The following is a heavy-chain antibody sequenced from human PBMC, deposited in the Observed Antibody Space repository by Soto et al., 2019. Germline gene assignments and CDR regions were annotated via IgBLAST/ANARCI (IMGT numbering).Heavy chain of an antibody. D-gene: IGHD3-10*01. CDR1: GFPFSSTD. V-gene: IGHV3-23*01. Sequence: GSLRLSCAASGFPFSSTDMTWVRQAPGKGLEWVSTIDGSGGTTYYADSVKGRFTISRDNSINTVFLQMNSLRADDTALYFCAKNSGWFNTWGQGALVTVSS. J-gene: IGHJ5*02. CDR2: IDGSGGTT. CDR3: AKNSGWFNT.